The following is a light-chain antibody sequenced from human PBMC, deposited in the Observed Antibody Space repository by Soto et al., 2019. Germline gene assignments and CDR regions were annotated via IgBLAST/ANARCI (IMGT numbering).Light chain of an antibody. CDR1: QSVLYSSNNKNY. V-gene: IGKV4-1*01. J-gene: IGKJ3*01. CDR2: WGS. CDR3: QQYYSTLLT. Sequence: DIVMTQSPDSLAVSLGERATINCKSSQSVLYSSNNKNYLAWYQQKPGQPPKLLIYWGSTRESGVPDRFNGSGAGTDFTLTISSLHGEDVAVYYCQQYYSTLLTFGPGTKVDIK.